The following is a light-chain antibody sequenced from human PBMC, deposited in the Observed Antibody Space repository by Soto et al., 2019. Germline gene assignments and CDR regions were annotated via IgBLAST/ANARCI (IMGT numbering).Light chain of an antibody. Sequence: EIVMTQSPATLSVSPGERATLSCRASQSVSSNLAWYQQKPGRAPRLLIYGASTRVTGVPARFSGSGSGTEFTLTISSLQSEDFAVYYCQQYNNLPPWAFGQETNVEIK. CDR3: QQYNNLPPWA. V-gene: IGKV3-15*01. CDR2: GAS. CDR1: QSVSSN. J-gene: IGKJ1*01.